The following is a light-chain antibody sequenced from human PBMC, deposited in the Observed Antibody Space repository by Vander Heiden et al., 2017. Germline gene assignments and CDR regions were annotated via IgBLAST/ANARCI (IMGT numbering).Light chain of an antibody. Sequence: DIQMTQSPSSLSASVGDRVTITCRASQSISSYLNWYQQKPGKAPKLLIYAASSLQSGVPSRFSGSGSGTDFTLTISSLQPTDFATYYCQQSYSTLLTFGGVTKVEIK. CDR2: AAS. CDR3: QQSYSTLLT. J-gene: IGKJ4*01. CDR1: QSISSY. V-gene: IGKV1-39*01.